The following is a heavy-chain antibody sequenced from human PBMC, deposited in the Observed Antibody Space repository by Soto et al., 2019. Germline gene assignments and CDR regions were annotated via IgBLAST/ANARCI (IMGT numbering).Heavy chain of an antibody. CDR1: GGSISSYY. CDR2: IYYSGST. D-gene: IGHD3-10*01. V-gene: IGHV4-59*01. Sequence: QVQLQESGPGLVKPSETLSLTCTVSGGSISSYYWSWIRQPPGKGLEWIGYIYYSGSTNYNPSLKRRATISVDTSKNQFSRKLSSVTAADTAVYYCARDSPDSWFGESSYYYYYGMDVWGQGTTVTVSS. J-gene: IGHJ6*02. CDR3: ARDSPDSWFGESSYYYYYGMDV.